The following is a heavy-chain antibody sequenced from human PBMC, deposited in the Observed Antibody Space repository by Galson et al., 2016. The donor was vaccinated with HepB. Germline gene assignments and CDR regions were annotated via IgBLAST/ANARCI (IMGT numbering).Heavy chain of an antibody. J-gene: IGHJ4*02. D-gene: IGHD3-3*01. Sequence: PALVKPTQTLTLTCTFSGFSLTTPGVSVGWVRQPPGEALEWLALIYWDDDKRYSPSLESRLTITKETSKNQVFLTMTNLDPVDTATYFCAYRKGFLFYFDYWGQGTLVTVSS. V-gene: IGHV2-5*02. CDR2: IYWDDDK. CDR1: GFSLTTPGVS. CDR3: AYRKGFLFYFDY.